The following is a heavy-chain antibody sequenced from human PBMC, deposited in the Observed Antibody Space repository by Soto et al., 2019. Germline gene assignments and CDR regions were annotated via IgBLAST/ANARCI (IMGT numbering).Heavy chain of an antibody. CDR1: GGSISSGGYY. CDR2: IYYSGST. V-gene: IGHV4-31*03. Sequence: SETLSLTCTVPGGSISSGGYYWSWIRQHPGKGLEWIGYIYYSGSTYYNPSLKSRVTISVDTSKNQFSLKLSSVTAADTAVYYCARIYGDYEDYYYGMDVWGQGTTVTVSS. J-gene: IGHJ6*02. D-gene: IGHD4-17*01. CDR3: ARIYGDYEDYYYGMDV.